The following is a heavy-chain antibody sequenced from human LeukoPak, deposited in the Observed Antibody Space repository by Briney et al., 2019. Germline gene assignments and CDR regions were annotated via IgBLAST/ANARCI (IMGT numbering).Heavy chain of an antibody. CDR2: INPNSGGT. V-gene: IGHV1-2*02. CDR3: ARDTVTTRPPLYYYYYMDV. CDR1: GYTFTGYY. D-gene: IGHD4-11*01. Sequence: ASVKVSCMASGYTFTGYYMHWVRQAPGQGLEWMGWINPNSGGTNYAQKFQGRVTMTRDTSISTAYMELSRLRSDDTAVYYCARDTVTTRPPLYYYYYMDVWGKGTTVTVSS. J-gene: IGHJ6*03.